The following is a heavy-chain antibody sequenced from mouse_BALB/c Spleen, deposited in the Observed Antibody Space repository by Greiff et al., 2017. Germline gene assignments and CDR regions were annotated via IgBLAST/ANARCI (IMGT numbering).Heavy chain of an antibody. V-gene: IGHV5-12-1*01. Sequence: VQLKESGGGLVKPGGSLKLSCAASGFAFSSYDMSWVRQTPEKRLEWVAYISSGGGSTYYPDTVKGRFTISRDNAKNTLYLQMSSLKSEDTAMYYCARHYYGFDYWGQGTTLTVSS. CDR1: GFAFSSYD. J-gene: IGHJ2*01. D-gene: IGHD1-1*01. CDR3: ARHYYGFDY. CDR2: ISSGGGST.